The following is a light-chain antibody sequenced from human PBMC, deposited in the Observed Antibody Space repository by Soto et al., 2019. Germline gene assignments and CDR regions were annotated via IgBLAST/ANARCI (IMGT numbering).Light chain of an antibody. CDR3: QQPNTLPHT. J-gene: IGKJ1*01. Sequence: DIPMTQSPSSVSASVGDRVIITCRASQDIRRWLAWYQQKPGRAPQLLIYATSNLQSGGPSRFSGSGSGTDFTLTIRNLHPEDFATYYCQQPNTLPHTLGEGTREEIK. CDR1: QDIRRW. V-gene: IGKV1-12*01. CDR2: ATS.